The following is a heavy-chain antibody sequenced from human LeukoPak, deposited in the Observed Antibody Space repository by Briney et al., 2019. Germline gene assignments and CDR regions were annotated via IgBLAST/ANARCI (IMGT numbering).Heavy chain of an antibody. J-gene: IGHJ4*02. CDR2: INHSGST. V-gene: IGHV4-4*02. Sequence: SETLPLTCAVSGGSISSSNWWSWVRQPPGKGLEWIGNINHSGSTDYNPSLKSRVTISVDTSKNQFSLKVTSVTAADTAVYYCARDRYYFDYWGQGTLVTVSS. CDR3: ARDRYYFDY. CDR1: GGSISSSNW.